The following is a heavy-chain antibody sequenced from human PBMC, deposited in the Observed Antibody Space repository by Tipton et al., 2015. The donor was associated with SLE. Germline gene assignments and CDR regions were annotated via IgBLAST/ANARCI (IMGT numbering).Heavy chain of an antibody. J-gene: IGHJ4*02. V-gene: IGHV4-59*08. Sequence: GSLRLSCTVSGGSISSYYWSWIRQPPGKGLEWIGYIYYSGSTNYNPSLKSRVTISVDTSKNQFSLKLSSVTAADTAVYYCAGTPWLVRFEYWGQGTLVNVSP. CDR3: AGTPWLVRFEY. CDR2: IYYSGST. CDR1: GGSISSYY. D-gene: IGHD6-19*01.